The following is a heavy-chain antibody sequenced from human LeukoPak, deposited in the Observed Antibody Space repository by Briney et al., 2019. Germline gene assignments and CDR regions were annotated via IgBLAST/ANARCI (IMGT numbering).Heavy chain of an antibody. CDR2: IIPILGIA. D-gene: IGHD5-24*01. J-gene: IGHJ4*02. V-gene: IGHV1-69*04. CDR1: GGTFSSYA. Sequence: SVKVSCKASGGTFSSYAISWVRQAPGQGLEWMGRIIPILGIANYAQKFQGRVTITADKSTSTAYMELSSLRSGDTAVYYCAREDGYNPWGQGTLVTVSS. CDR3: AREDGYNP.